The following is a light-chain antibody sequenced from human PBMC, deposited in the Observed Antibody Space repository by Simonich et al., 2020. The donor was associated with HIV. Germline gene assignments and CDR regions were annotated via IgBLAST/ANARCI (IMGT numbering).Light chain of an antibody. CDR2: WAS. J-gene: IGKJ4*01. CDR1: RSVLYSSNNKNY. V-gene: IGKV4-1*01. CDR3: QQYYSTPLT. Sequence: DIVMTQSPDSLAVSLGERATINCKSSRSVLYSSNNKNYLAWYQQKPGQPPKLLIYWASTRESGVPGRFRGSGSGTDFTLTISSLQAEDVAVYYCQQYYSTPLTFGGGTKVEIK.